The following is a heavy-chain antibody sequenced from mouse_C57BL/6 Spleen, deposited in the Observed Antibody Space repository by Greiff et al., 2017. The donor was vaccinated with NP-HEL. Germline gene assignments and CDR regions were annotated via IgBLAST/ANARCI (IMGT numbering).Heavy chain of an antibody. Sequence: QVQLKQSGPGLVQPSQSLSITCTVSGFSLTSYGVHWVRQSPGKGLEWLGVIWSGGSTDYNAAFISRLSISKDNSKSQVFFKMNSLQADDTAIYYCASYYYGSSFLFAYWGQGTLVTVSA. CDR3: ASYYYGSSFLFAY. CDR1: GFSLTSYG. D-gene: IGHD1-1*01. CDR2: IWSGGST. V-gene: IGHV2-2*01. J-gene: IGHJ3*01.